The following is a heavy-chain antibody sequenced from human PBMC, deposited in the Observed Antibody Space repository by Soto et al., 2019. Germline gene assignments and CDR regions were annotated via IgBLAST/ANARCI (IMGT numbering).Heavy chain of an antibody. D-gene: IGHD2-8*01. CDR2: ISYDGTTE. CDR3: ARAGVEEAIQVGYFQH. Sequence: PGGSLRLSCAASGVTFSNYAMHWVRQAPGKGLEWVAVISYDGTTEYYADSVKGRFTISRDSSENTLYLQMNSLRAEDTALYYCARAGVEEAIQVGYFQHWGQGTLVTVSS. V-gene: IGHV3-33*01. CDR1: GVTFSNYA. J-gene: IGHJ1*01.